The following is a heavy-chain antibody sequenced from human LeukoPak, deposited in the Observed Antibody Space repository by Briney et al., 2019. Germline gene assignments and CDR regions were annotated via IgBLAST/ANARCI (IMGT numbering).Heavy chain of an antibody. CDR3: ARGGYSYVPY. CDR1: GGSISSYY. Sequence: SSETLSLTCTVSGGSISSYYWSWIRQPPGKGLEWIGYIYYSGSTYYNPSLKSRVTISVDTSKNQFSLKLSSVTAADTAVYYCARGGYSYVPYWGQGTLVTVSS. CDR2: IYYSGST. J-gene: IGHJ4*02. V-gene: IGHV4-59*01. D-gene: IGHD5-18*01.